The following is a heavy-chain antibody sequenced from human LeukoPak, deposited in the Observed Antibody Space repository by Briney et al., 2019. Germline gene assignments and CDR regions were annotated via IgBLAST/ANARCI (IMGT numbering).Heavy chain of an antibody. D-gene: IGHD3-22*01. CDR3: ATGETYYYDSSGSYRNPFDY. J-gene: IGHJ4*02. CDR1: GGSISSKY. V-gene: IGHV4-4*07. Sequence: SATQSLTCNVSGGSISSKYWSWIRQSAGKGLEWLGFIYISESTDYNPSFKSRVTMSVDTSKNQFSLKLTSVTAADTAVYYCATGETYYYDSSGSYRNPFDYWGQGTLVTVSS. CDR2: IYISEST.